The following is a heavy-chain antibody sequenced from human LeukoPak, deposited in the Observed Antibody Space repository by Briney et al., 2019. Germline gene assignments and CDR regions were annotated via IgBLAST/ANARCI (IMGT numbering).Heavy chain of an antibody. Sequence: PGGSLRLSCAASGFTFDNYAMHWVRQAPGKGLEGVSLIRGDGRRKYYADSVKGRFTISRDNSKNSLYLQMNSLRTEDTALYYCAKVYYYDSSGYYSALDYWGQGTLVTVSS. CDR2: IRGDGRRK. CDR1: GFTFDNYA. D-gene: IGHD3-22*01. J-gene: IGHJ4*02. V-gene: IGHV3-43*02. CDR3: AKVYYYDSSGYYSALDY.